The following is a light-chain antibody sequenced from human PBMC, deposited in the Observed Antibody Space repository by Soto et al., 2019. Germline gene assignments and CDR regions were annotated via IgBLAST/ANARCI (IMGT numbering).Light chain of an antibody. CDR1: QSVRSN. Sequence: EIVMTQSPATLSLSPGERATISCRASQSVRSNLAWYQQKPGQAPRLLIYGASTRATCIPARFSGSGSGTEFTLTLSSLQSEAFAVYFCQQYNNWPPWTFGQGTKVEIK. CDR3: QQYNNWPPWT. CDR2: GAS. V-gene: IGKV3-15*01. J-gene: IGKJ1*01.